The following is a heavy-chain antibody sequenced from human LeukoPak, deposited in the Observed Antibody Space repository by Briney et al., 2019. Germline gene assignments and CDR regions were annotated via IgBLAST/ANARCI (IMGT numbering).Heavy chain of an antibody. J-gene: IGHJ4*02. CDR1: AFTFTSSA. Sequence: SVKVSCKASAFTFTSSAMQWVRQARGQRLEWIGWIVVGSGNTNYAQKFQERVTITRDMSTSTAYMELSSLRSEDTAVYYCAADIRYSVVYWGQGTLVTVSS. V-gene: IGHV1-58*02. CDR2: IVVGSGNT. CDR3: AADIRYSVVY. D-gene: IGHD1-26*01.